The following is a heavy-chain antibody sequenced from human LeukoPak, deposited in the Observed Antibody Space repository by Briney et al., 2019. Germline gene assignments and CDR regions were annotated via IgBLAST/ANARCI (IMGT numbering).Heavy chain of an antibody. J-gene: IGHJ3*02. CDR3: ARGGTVILDAFDI. Sequence: SETLSLTCTVSGGSISSSSYYWGWIRQPPGKGLEWIGSIYYSGSTYYNPSLKSRATISVDTSKNQFSLKLSSVTAADTAVYYCARGGTVILDAFDIWGQGTMVTVSS. D-gene: IGHD4-17*01. CDR2: IYYSGST. V-gene: IGHV4-39*07. CDR1: GGSISSSSYY.